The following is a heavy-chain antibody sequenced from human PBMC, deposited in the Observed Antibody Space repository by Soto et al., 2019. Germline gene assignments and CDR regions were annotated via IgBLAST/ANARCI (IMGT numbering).Heavy chain of an antibody. V-gene: IGHV3-33*01. CDR2: IWYDGSNK. J-gene: IGHJ4*02. Sequence: QVQLVQSGGGVVQPGRSLTLSCAASGFTFRSHGMHWVRQAPGKGLEWVAVIWYDGSNKYYADSVKGRFVISRDNSKNTLYLQMNTLSAEDTAVYYCARCGDDKLSDCWGQGTLVTVSS. D-gene: IGHD2-21*02. CDR1: GFTFRSHG. CDR3: ARCGDDKLSDC.